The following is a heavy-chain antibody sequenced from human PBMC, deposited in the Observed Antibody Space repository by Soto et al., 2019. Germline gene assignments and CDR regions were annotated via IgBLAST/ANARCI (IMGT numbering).Heavy chain of an antibody. D-gene: IGHD3-16*01. CDR3: AREEWGGGVPPYGMDV. CDR1: GGSISSGGYY. J-gene: IGHJ6*02. V-gene: IGHV4-31*01. CDR2: IYYSGST. Sequence: QVQLQESGPGLVKPSQTLSLTCTVSGGSISSGGYYWSWIRQHPGKGLEWIGYIYYSGSTYYNPPLKREVTKQVNTHKNQSSLKLASVTAADTAGYYCAREEWGGGVPPYGMDVWGQGTTVTGSS.